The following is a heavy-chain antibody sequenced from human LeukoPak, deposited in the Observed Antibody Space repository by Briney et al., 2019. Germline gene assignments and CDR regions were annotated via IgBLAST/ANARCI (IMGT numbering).Heavy chain of an antibody. V-gene: IGHV3-7*01. J-gene: IGHJ4*02. Sequence: GGSLRLSCAASGFTLSSYWMSWVRHAPGKGLEWVANIKQDGSEKYYVDSVKGRITIYRDNAKNSLYLQMNSLRAEDTAVYYCASESGIAARPTFDYWGQGTLVTVSS. CDR3: ASESGIAARPTFDY. CDR1: GFTLSSYW. D-gene: IGHD6-6*01. CDR2: IKQDGSEK.